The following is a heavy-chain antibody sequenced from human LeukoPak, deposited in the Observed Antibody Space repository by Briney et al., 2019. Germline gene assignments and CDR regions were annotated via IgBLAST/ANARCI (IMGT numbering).Heavy chain of an antibody. J-gene: IGHJ4*02. Sequence: PGGSLRLSCAASGFTLSDYWMHWVRRAPGKGLVWVSRISPDGSSTTNADSVKGRFTISRDNAKNMVYLQMNSLRVEDTAVYYCARDCGTSGCDFWGQGTLVTVSS. V-gene: IGHV3-74*01. CDR1: GFTLSDYW. CDR3: ARDCGTSGCDF. CDR2: ISPDGSST. D-gene: IGHD5-12*01.